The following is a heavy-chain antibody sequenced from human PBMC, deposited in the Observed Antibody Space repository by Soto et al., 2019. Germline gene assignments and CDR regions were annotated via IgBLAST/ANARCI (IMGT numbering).Heavy chain of an antibody. CDR3: AKVPGRYCSGGSCPTVDAFDI. D-gene: IGHD2-15*01. CDR1: GFTFSSYA. Sequence: LRLSCPASGFTFSSYAMSCVRQAPGKGLEWVSAISGSGGSTYYADSVKGRFTISRDNSKNTLYLQMNSLRAEDTAVYYCAKVPGRYCSGGSCPTVDAFDIWGQGTMVTVSS. CDR2: ISGSGGST. V-gene: IGHV3-23*01. J-gene: IGHJ3*02.